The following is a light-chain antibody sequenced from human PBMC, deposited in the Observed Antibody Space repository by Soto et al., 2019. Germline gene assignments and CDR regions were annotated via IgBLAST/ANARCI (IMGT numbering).Light chain of an antibody. V-gene: IGKV3-11*01. CDR3: QQRSNWPIT. J-gene: IGKJ5*01. CDR1: QSVSRY. CDR2: DAS. Sequence: ENVLTQSPATLSLSPGERATLSXXASQSVSRYLAWYQQKPGQAPRLLIYDASNRATGIPARFSGSGSGTDFTLTISSLEPEDFAVYYCQQRSNWPITFGQGTRLEIK.